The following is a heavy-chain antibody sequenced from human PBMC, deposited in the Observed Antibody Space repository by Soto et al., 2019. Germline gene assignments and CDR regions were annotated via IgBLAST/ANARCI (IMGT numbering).Heavy chain of an antibody. Sequence: SETLSLTCTVSGGSISSSSYYWGWIRQPPGKGLEWIGSIYYSGSTYYNPSLRSRVTISVDTSKNQFSLKLSSVTAADTAVYYCASEDRELRFGEQNWLDPCGQGPLVTVYS. CDR3: ASEDRELRFGEQNWLDP. J-gene: IGHJ5*02. CDR2: IYYSGST. D-gene: IGHD3-10*01. CDR1: GGSISSSSYY. V-gene: IGHV4-39*01.